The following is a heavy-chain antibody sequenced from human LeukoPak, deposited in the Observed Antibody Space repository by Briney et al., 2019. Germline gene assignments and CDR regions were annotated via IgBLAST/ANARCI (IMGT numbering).Heavy chain of an antibody. J-gene: IGHJ4*02. CDR3: ARRRIAAAGTGFDY. Sequence: GGSLRLSCAASGFTFSSYSMNWVRQAPGKGLEWVSYINSDSSIIYYADSVKGRFTISRDNAKNSLYLQMNSLRAEDTAVYYCARRRIAAAGTGFDYWGQGTLVTVSS. V-gene: IGHV3-48*04. D-gene: IGHD6-13*01. CDR1: GFTFSSYS. CDR2: INSDSSII.